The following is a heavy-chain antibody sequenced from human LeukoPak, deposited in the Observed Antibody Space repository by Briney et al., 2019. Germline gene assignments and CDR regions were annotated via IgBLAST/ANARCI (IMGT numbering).Heavy chain of an antibody. D-gene: IGHD2-2*01. CDR2: IRGDGVTT. CDR1: GFTFSSHG. J-gene: IGHJ4*02. Sequence: GGSLRLSCAASGFTFSSHGMNWLRQAPGKGLEWVSGIRGDGVTTYYADSVKGRFTISRDNSKNTLYLQMNSLRAEDTAVYYCAKDYQYVDYFDYWGQGTLVTVFS. CDR3: AKDYQYVDYFDY. V-gene: IGHV3-23*01.